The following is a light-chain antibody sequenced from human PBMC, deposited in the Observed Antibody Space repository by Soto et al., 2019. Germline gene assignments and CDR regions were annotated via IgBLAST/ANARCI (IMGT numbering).Light chain of an antibody. Sequence: QSVLTQPPSASGTPGQRVTISCSGSSSNIGSNYVLWYQQVPGTATNLLIYRNNQRPSGVTDRFSASKSGTSASLATSGHRSDEAADYYCAACDDSGRVFGGGTKLTVL. CDR1: SSNIGSNY. V-gene: IGLV1-47*01. CDR3: AACDDSGRV. J-gene: IGLJ3*02. CDR2: RNN.